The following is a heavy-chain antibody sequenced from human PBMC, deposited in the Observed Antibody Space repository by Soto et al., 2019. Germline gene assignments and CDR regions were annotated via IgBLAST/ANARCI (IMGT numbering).Heavy chain of an antibody. CDR3: AREAPPRGLDDGDYAGDAFDI. CDR1: GSTFTSYV. CDR2: MNPNSGNT. J-gene: IGHJ3*02. Sequence: ASVKVSCKASGSTFTSYVINWVRQATGQGLEWMGWMNPNSGNTGYAQKFQGRVTMTRNTSISTAYMDLSSLRSEDTAVYYCAREAPPRGLDDGDYAGDAFDIWGQGTMVTVSS. V-gene: IGHV1-8*01. D-gene: IGHD4-17*01.